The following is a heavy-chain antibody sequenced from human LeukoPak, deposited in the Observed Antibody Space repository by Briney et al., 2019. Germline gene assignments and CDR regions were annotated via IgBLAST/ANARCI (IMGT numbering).Heavy chain of an antibody. J-gene: IGHJ4*02. Sequence: PGGSQRLSCTAPGFTFTSYAMHWLRQAPGKGLEWVAVISYDGSNKYFADSVKGRFTISRDNSKNTLYLQMDSLRTEETAMYYCARADGSGSYYSVPFDWGQGTLVTVSS. V-gene: IGHV3-30*04. CDR2: ISYDGSNK. CDR3: ARADGSGSYYSVPFD. D-gene: IGHD3-10*01. CDR1: GFTFTSYA.